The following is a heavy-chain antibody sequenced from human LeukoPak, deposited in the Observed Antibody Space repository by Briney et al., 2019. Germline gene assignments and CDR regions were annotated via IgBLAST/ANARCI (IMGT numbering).Heavy chain of an antibody. Sequence: MTGGSLRLSCAASGFTFSNAYMNWVRQAPGKGLEWVGRIKPKTDGDTTEYAAPVKGRFSISRDDSKNMLYLQMNSLKTEDTAVYYCITPLPYSAQGGQGTLVTVSS. D-gene: IGHD2-21*01. V-gene: IGHV3-15*07. J-gene: IGHJ4*02. CDR2: IKPKTDGDTT. CDR3: ITPLPYSAQ. CDR1: GFTFSNAY.